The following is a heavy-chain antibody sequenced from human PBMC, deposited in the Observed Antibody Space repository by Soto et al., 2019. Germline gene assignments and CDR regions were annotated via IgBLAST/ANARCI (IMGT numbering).Heavy chain of an antibody. CDR3: AKVRPLRDCTRTSCLGAFDI. CDR2: ITACGDTT. J-gene: IGHJ3*02. CDR1: GFTFSSYA. D-gene: IGHD2-2*01. Sequence: EVQLLESGGGLVRPGGSLRLSCAASGFTFSSYAMSWVRQTPGKGLEWVSGITACGDTTYYADSVKARFTISRDNAKNTLYLRMNSLRAEDTAVYYCAKVRPLRDCTRTSCLGAFDIWGQGTMVTVS. V-gene: IGHV3-23*01.